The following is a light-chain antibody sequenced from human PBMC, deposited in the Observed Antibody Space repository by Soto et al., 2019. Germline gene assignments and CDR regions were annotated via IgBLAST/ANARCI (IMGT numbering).Light chain of an antibody. CDR3: QQSYSLAPLT. CDR2: GAS. Sequence: DIQMTQSPSSLFASVGDRVTITCRASQGIRNNLGWYQQKPGKAPKLLIYGASSLQSGVPSRISGSGSGTDFTLTISSLQPEDFATYYCQQSYSLAPLTFGGGTKVDIK. V-gene: IGKV1-39*01. CDR1: QGIRNN. J-gene: IGKJ4*01.